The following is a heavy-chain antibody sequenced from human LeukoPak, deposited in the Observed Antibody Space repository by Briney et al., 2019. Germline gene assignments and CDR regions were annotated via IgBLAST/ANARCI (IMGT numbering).Heavy chain of an antibody. Sequence: SETLSLTCTVSGGSISSYYWSWIRQSPGKGLEWIGRIYTSGSTNYNPSLKSRVTISVDTSKNQFSLKLSSVTAADTAVYYCARWTVYYGDYDYWGQGTLVTVSS. CDR3: ARWTVYYGDYDY. CDR1: GGSISSYY. D-gene: IGHD4-17*01. V-gene: IGHV4-4*07. J-gene: IGHJ4*02. CDR2: IYTSGST.